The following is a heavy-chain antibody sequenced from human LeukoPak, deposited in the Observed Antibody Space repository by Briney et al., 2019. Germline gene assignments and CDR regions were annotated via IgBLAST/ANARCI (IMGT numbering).Heavy chain of an antibody. J-gene: IGHJ6*03. CDR3: ARAGLTYYDFWSGYPYYMDV. D-gene: IGHD3-3*01. CDR1: GFTFSSYW. V-gene: IGHV3-7*01. CDR2: IKQDGSEK. Sequence: SGGSLRLSCAASGFTFSSYWMSWVRQAPGKGLEWVTNIKQDGSEKYYVDSVKGRFTISRDNAKNSLYLQMNSLRAEDTAVYYRARAGLTYYDFWSGYPYYMDVWGKGTTVTVSS.